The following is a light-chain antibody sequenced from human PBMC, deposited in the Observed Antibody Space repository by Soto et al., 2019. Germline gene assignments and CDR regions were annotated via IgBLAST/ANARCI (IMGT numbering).Light chain of an antibody. CDR2: AAS. J-gene: IGKJ4*01. V-gene: IGKV1-39*01. Sequence: DIQMTQSPSSLSASVGDRLTITCRASQSISSYLNWYQQKPGKAPKLLIYAASSLQSGVPSRFSGGGSGTDFTLTISSLQPEDFATYYCQQVNVYPSTFGGGTKVDIK. CDR1: QSISSY. CDR3: QQVNVYPST.